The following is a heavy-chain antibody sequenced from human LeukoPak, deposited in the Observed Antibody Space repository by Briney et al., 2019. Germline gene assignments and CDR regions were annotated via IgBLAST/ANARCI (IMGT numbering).Heavy chain of an antibody. Sequence: GGSLRLSCAASGFTFSDYYMSWIRQAPGKGLEWVAVISYDGSNKYYADSVKGRFTISRDNSKNTLYLQMNSLRAQDTAVYYCARVPNAHYDSSGWVAFDIWGQGTMVTVSS. J-gene: IGHJ3*02. CDR3: ARVPNAHYDSSGWVAFDI. D-gene: IGHD3-22*01. CDR2: ISYDGSNK. CDR1: GFTFSDYY. V-gene: IGHV3-30-3*01.